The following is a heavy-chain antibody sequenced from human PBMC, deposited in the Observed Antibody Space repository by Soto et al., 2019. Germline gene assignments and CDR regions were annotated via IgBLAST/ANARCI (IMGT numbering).Heavy chain of an antibody. CDR1: GLTFRNYA. J-gene: IGHJ3*02. V-gene: IGHV3-23*01. CDR3: AKDFQQWLGHGFDI. CDR2: ISGSASHT. Sequence: EVQLLESGGGLVQPGGSLKLSCAASGLTFRNYAMSWVHQAPGKGLEWVSGISGSASHTKDADSVKGRFTISRDNSRNTLYLQMNSLRAEDTAVYYCAKDFQQWLGHGFDIWGQGTMVTVTS. D-gene: IGHD6-19*01.